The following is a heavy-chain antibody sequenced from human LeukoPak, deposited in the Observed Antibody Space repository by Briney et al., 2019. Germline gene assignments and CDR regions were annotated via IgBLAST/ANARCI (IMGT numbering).Heavy chain of an antibody. CDR1: GYTFTSYG. CDR3: AREGGSANDPDSGY. D-gene: IGHD2-15*01. CDR2: ISAYNGNK. J-gene: IGHJ4*02. Sequence: ASVLVSCKASGYTFTSYGINWVRQAPGQGLEWMGWISAYNGNKDYAQKLQARVTMTTDTSTSTACMELRSLRSDDTAVYYCAREGGSANDPDSGYWGQGTLVAVCS. V-gene: IGHV1-18*01.